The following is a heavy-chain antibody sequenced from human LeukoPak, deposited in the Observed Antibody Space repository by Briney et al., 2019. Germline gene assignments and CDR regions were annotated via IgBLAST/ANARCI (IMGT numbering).Heavy chain of an antibody. J-gene: IGHJ5*02. CDR1: GFTFSDYY. CDR3: AREDYYYDSSGYYSQRRSNWFDP. D-gene: IGHD3-22*01. Sequence: PGGSLRLSCAASGFTFSDYYMSWIRQAPGKGLEWVSYISSSGSTIYYADSVKGRFTISRDNAKNSLYLQMNSLRAEDTAVYYCAREDYYYDSSGYYSQRRSNWFDPWGQGTLVTVSS. CDR2: ISSSGSTI. V-gene: IGHV3-11*04.